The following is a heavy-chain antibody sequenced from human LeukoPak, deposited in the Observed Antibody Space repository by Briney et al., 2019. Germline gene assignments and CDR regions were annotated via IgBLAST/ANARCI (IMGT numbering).Heavy chain of an antibody. Sequence: ASVKVSCKASGYTLTTYYIHWVRQAPGQGLEWMGIINPSGGSTSYAQRFQGRVTMTRDTSTSTVYMELSSLRSEDTAVYYCSIIAAAGDYWGQGTLVTVSS. V-gene: IGHV1-46*01. D-gene: IGHD6-13*01. CDR3: SIIAAAGDY. CDR1: GYTLTTYY. CDR2: INPSGGST. J-gene: IGHJ4*02.